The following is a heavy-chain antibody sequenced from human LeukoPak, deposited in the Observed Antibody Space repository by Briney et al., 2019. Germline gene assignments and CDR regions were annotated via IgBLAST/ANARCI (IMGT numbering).Heavy chain of an antibody. Sequence: GGSLRLSCAASGFTFDDYAMHWVRQAPGKGLEWVSGISWNRGSIGYADSVKGRFTISRDNAKNSLYLQMNSLRAEDTAVNYCAREATVVRGNTIDPWGQGTLVTVSS. J-gene: IGHJ5*02. CDR2: ISWNRGSI. CDR3: AREATVVRGNTIDP. D-gene: IGHD3-10*01. V-gene: IGHV3-9*01. CDR1: GFTFDDYA.